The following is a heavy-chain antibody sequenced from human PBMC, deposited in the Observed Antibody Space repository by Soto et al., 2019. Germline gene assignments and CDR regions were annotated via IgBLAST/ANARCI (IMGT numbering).Heavy chain of an antibody. V-gene: IGHV3-53*02. J-gene: IGHJ4*02. D-gene: IGHD3-3*01. CDR3: ARVTSWSGYYLDY. CDR1: GFTVSSNY. CDR2: IYSGGRT. Sequence: EVQLVETGGGLIQPGGSLRLSCAASGFTVSSNYMTWVRQAPGKGLEWVSVIYSGGRTYYADSVKGRFTISRDTSKNTLYLQMDSLRAEDTAVYYCARVTSWSGYYLDYWGLGTLVTVSS.